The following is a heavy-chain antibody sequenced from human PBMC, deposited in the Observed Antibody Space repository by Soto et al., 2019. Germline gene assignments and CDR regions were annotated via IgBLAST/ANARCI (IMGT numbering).Heavy chain of an antibody. Sequence: PGESLKISCKGSGYSFTSYWIGWVRQMPGKGLEWMGIIYPGDSDTRYSPSFQGQVTISADKSISTAYLQWSSLKASDTAMYYCARSSSSNYPYYYGMDVWGQGTTVTVSS. CDR2: IYPGDSDT. CDR1: GYSFTSYW. V-gene: IGHV5-51*01. D-gene: IGHD4-4*01. CDR3: ARSSSSNYPYYYGMDV. J-gene: IGHJ6*02.